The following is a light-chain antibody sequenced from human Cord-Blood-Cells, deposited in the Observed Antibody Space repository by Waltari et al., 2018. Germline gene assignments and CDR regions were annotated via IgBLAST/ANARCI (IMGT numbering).Light chain of an antibody. CDR2: EVS. Sequence: QSALTQPASVSGSPGQSITISCTGTSSDVGGYNYVSWYQQHPGKAPKLMIYEVSNRPSGVSNRVSGSKSGNTASLTISGLQAEDEADYYCSSYTSSSTLYGFGTGTKVTVL. V-gene: IGLV2-14*01. CDR3: SSYTSSSTLYG. J-gene: IGLJ1*01. CDR1: SSDVGGYNY.